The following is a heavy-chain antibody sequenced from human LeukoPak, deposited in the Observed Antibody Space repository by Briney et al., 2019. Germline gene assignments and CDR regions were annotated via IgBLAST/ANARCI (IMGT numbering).Heavy chain of an antibody. CDR3: ARELSWSGRHY. J-gene: IGHJ4*02. Sequence: GGSLRLSCAASGFTFSGSWMSWVRQAPGKGLEWVANINQDGSAKNYLDSVKGRLTISIDRGKNSLYLQMNSLRDEDTAVYYCARELSWSGRHYWGQGTLVTVSS. CDR2: INQDGSAK. D-gene: IGHD3-3*01. CDR1: GFTFSGSW. V-gene: IGHV3-7*01.